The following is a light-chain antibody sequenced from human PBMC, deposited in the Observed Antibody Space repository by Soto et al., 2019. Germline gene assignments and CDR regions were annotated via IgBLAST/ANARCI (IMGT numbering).Light chain of an antibody. CDR3: QQYGSSPYT. J-gene: IGKJ2*01. CDR1: QSVSSSY. CDR2: GAS. V-gene: IGKV3-20*01. Sequence: EIVLTQSPGTLSLSPGERATLSCRASQSVSSSYLAWYQQKPGQAPRLLIYGASSRATGIPDRFSGSGSGTDFTLTSSRREPEDCAVYYCQQYGSSPYTFGQGTKLEIK.